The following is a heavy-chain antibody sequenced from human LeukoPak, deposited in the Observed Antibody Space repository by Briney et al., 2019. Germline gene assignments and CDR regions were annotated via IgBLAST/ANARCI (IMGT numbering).Heavy chain of an antibody. Sequence: GMSLRLSCAASGFSFSNYWMHWVRQAPDKGLDWVAEISSDGNKEFYADSVKGRFIISRDNSKNTVFLQMNSLRGEDTAVYYCATGGSVPDYWGQGTLVTVSS. D-gene: IGHD3-16*01. CDR3: ATGGSVPDY. CDR1: GFSFSNYW. J-gene: IGHJ4*02. CDR2: ISSDGNKE. V-gene: IGHV3-30-3*01.